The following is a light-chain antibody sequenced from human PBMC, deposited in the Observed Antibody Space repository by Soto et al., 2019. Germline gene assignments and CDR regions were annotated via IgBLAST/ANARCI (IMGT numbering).Light chain of an antibody. V-gene: IGKV3-11*01. J-gene: IGKJ2*01. CDR3: QQRSNWPRGMYT. CDR2: GAS. Sequence: EIVLTQSPATLSLSPGERATLSCRASQSVTSYLAWYQQKPGQAPRLLIYGASNRATGIPARFSGSGSGTDFTLTISSLEPEDFAVYYCQQRSNWPRGMYTFGQGTKLEIK. CDR1: QSVTSY.